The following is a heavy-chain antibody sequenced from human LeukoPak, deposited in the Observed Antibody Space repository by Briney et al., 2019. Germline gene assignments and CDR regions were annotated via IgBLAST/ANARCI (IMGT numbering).Heavy chain of an antibody. Sequence: SETLSLTCAVYVGSFSGYYWSWIRQPPGKGLEWIGEINHSGSTNYNPSLKSRVTISVDTSKNQFSLKLSSVTAADTAVYYCARDGYNPHFDYWGQGTLVTVSS. V-gene: IGHV4-34*01. CDR2: INHSGST. J-gene: IGHJ4*02. D-gene: IGHD5-24*01. CDR1: VGSFSGYY. CDR3: ARDGYNPHFDY.